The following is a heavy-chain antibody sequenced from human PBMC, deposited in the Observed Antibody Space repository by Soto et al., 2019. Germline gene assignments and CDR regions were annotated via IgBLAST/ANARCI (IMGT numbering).Heavy chain of an antibody. J-gene: IGHJ6*02. CDR3: ARAPPFYSYGMDV. Sequence: SETLSLTCAIYGGSFSDYYCSWIRQSPGKGLEWIGEINHSGSTNYNPSLKTRVTISLDTSMNLFSLRLSSVTAADTAMYYCARAPPFYSYGMDVWGQGATVTVSS. CDR1: GGSFSDYY. CDR2: INHSGST. V-gene: IGHV4-34*01.